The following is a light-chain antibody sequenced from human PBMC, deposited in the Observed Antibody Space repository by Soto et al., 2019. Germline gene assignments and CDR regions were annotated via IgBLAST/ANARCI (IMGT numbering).Light chain of an antibody. Sequence: EIVLTQSPGTLSLSTGERATLSCRSSQSVSSNLAWYQQKPGQAPRLLIYGASTRATGIPARFSGSGSGTEFTLTISSLQSEDFAVYYCQQYNNWPSWTFGQGTNVDI. J-gene: IGKJ1*01. CDR3: QQYNNWPSWT. CDR1: QSVSSN. CDR2: GAS. V-gene: IGKV3-15*01.